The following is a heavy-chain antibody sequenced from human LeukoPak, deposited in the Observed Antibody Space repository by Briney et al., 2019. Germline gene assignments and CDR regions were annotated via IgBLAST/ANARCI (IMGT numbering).Heavy chain of an antibody. D-gene: IGHD3-22*01. Sequence: PAETLSLTCAVYGGSFSGYFWTWIRQPPGKGLEWSGYIYYSGSTNYNPSLKSRVTISVDTSKNQFSLKLSSVTAAHTAVYYCARKRDYYDSRARYYYYYMDVWGKGTTVTISS. CDR2: IYYSGST. V-gene: IGHV4-34*01. J-gene: IGHJ6*03. CDR1: GGSFSGYF. CDR3: ARKRDYYDSRARYYYYYMDV.